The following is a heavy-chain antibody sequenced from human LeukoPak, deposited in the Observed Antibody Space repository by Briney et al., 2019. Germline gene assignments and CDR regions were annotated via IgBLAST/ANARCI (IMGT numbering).Heavy chain of an antibody. CDR2: INPNSGGT. J-gene: IGHJ5*02. Sequence: ASVKVSCKASGYTFTGYYMHWVRQAPGQGLEWMGWINPNSGGTNYAQKFQGRVTMTRDTSISTAYMERSRLRSDDTAVYYCSCNPITAYDILTGFWFDPWGQGTLVTVSS. V-gene: IGHV1-2*02. CDR3: SCNPITAYDILTGFWFDP. D-gene: IGHD3-9*01. CDR1: GYTFTGYY.